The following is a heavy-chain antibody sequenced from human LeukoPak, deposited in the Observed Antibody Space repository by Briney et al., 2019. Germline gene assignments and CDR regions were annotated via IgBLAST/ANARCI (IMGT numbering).Heavy chain of an antibody. CDR2: IYSGGST. CDR1: GFTVSSNY. D-gene: IGHD2-15*01. J-gene: IGHJ3*02. CDR3: ASESGEGSEDSFDS. Sequence: GGSVTLSCAASGFTVSSNYMSWLRQAPGKGLVWVSVIYSGGSTYYADSEEGRFTISSDNSKNTLYLQKNNLNAEASAVYYYASESGEGSEDSFDSWGQGTMVTVCS. V-gene: IGHV3-66*02.